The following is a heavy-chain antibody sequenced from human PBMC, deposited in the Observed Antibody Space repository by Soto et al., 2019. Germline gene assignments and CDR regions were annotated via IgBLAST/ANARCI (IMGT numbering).Heavy chain of an antibody. CDR1: GFTFSSYW. D-gene: IGHD3-10*01. Sequence: EVQLVESGGGLVQPGGSLRLSCAASGFTFSSYWMSWVRQAPGKGLEWVANIKQDGSEKYNVDFVKGRFTISRDNAKNSLYLQMNSLRVADAAVYYCARAYGSGSLSGYWGQGTLVTVSS. CDR2: IKQDGSEK. CDR3: ARAYGSGSLSGY. V-gene: IGHV3-7*01. J-gene: IGHJ4*02.